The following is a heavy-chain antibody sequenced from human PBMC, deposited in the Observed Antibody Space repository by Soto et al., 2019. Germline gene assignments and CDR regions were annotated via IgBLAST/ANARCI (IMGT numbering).Heavy chain of an antibody. V-gene: IGHV4-38-2*02. CDR2: IFYSGTT. J-gene: IGHJ5*02. D-gene: IGHD3-3*01. CDR1: GYSISRGYY. Sequence: SETLSLTCTVSGYSISRGYYWAWIRQPPGKGLEWVVTIFYSGTTYHNPSLKGRVTASVDRSENQFSLKLTSVTASDTAVYYCARLDFRSGYYGGRFDPWGQGTLVTVSS. CDR3: ARLDFRSGYYGGRFDP.